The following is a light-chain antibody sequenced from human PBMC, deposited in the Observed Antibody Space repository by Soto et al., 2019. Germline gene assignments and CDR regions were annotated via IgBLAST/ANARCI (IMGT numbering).Light chain of an antibody. CDR2: EVN. CDR3: SSYAGSNNYV. Sequence: QSALTQPPSASGSPGQAVTISCTGTSSDVGGYKYVSWYQQYAGKAPKLMIYEVNQRPSGVPDRFSGSKSGNTASLTVSGLQAEDEADYYCSSYAGSNNYVFGTGTKVTVL. V-gene: IGLV2-8*01. CDR1: SSDVGGYKY. J-gene: IGLJ1*01.